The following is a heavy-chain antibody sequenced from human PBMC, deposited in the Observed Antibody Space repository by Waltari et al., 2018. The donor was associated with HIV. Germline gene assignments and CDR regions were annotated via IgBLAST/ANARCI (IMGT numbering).Heavy chain of an antibody. V-gene: IGHV4-30-2*01. CDR1: GGSISSGGYS. D-gene: IGHD3-22*01. CDR3: ARETYYYDSSGYYTDAFDI. CDR2: IYHSGST. J-gene: IGHJ3*02. Sequence: QLQLQESGSGLVKPSQTLSLTCAVSGGSISSGGYSWSWIRQPPGKGLEWIGYIYHSGSTYYNPSLKSRVTISVDRSKNQFSLKLSSVTAADTAVYYCARETYYYDSSGYYTDAFDIWGQGTMVTVSS.